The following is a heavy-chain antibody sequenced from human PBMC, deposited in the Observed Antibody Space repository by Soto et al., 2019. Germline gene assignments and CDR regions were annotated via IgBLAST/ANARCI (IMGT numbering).Heavy chain of an antibody. V-gene: IGHV4-4*02. CDR1: GGSISSSNW. CDR2: IYHSGTT. D-gene: IGHD3-10*01. CDR3: ASNYGSGSYFSS. J-gene: IGHJ5*02. Sequence: SETLSLTCAVSGGSISSSNWWSWVRQPPGKRLEWIGEIYHSGTTDYNPSLESRVTISVDKSQNQFSLKLSSVTAADTAVYYCASNYGSGSYFSSWGQGTLVTVSS.